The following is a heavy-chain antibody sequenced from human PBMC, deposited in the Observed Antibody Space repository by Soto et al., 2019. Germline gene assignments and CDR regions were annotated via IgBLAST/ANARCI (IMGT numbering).Heavy chain of an antibody. D-gene: IGHD2-15*01. CDR3: VWESDILVVVAASGRGTFDY. V-gene: IGHV1-69*01. CDR1: GGTFSSYA. J-gene: IGHJ4*02. Sequence: QVQLVQSGAEVKKPGSSVKVSCKASGGTFSSYAISWVRQAPGQGLEWMGGIIPIFCTANYAQKFQGRVMSTADESTSTAYMELSSLSSEDTAVYYCVWESDILVVVAASGRGTFDYWGQGTLVTVSS. CDR2: IIPIFCTA.